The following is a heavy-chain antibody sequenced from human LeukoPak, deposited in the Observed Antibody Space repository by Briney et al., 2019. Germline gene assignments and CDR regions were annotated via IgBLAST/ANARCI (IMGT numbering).Heavy chain of an antibody. CDR3: ARDRGYYFGSGSYLGD. CDR1: GGSISTYY. CDR2: IYYSGST. V-gene: IGHV4-59*01. J-gene: IGHJ4*02. Sequence: SASLSLTCTVSGGSISTYYWSWIRQPPGKGLEWIGYIYYSGSTNYNPSLKSRVTISVDTSKNQFSLKLSSVTAADTAGYYCARDRGYYFGSGSYLGDWGQGTLVTVSS. D-gene: IGHD3-10*01.